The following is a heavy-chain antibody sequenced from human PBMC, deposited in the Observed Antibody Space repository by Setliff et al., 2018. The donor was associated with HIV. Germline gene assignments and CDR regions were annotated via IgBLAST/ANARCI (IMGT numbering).Heavy chain of an antibody. D-gene: IGHD3-3*01. CDR2: IWYDASKK. CDR3: VKDVLKFWSGSGALDF. V-gene: IGHV3-33*06. CDR1: GFTFNSYG. J-gene: IGHJ4*02. Sequence: GGSLRLSCAASGFTFNSYGIHWVRQAPGKGLEWVALIWYDASKKEYSDSVKGRFNILRDDSKKTAYLQMNSLRDEDTAVYYCVKDVLKFWSGSGALDFWGPGTLVTVLL.